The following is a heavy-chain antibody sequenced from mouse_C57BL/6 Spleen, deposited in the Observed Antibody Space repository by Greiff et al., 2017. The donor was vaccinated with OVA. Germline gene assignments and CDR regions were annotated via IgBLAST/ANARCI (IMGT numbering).Heavy chain of an antibody. D-gene: IGHD2-5*01. CDR3: ARWGYYSTHEGYAMDY. CDR2: INPGSGGT. CDR1: GYAFTNYL. J-gene: IGHJ4*01. V-gene: IGHV1-54*01. Sequence: VKLQESGAELVRPGTSVKVSCKASGYAFTNYLIAWVKQRPGQGLEWIGVINPGSGGTNYNEKFKGKATLTADKSSSTAYMQLSSLTSEDSAVYFCARWGYYSTHEGYAMDYWGQGTSVTVSS.